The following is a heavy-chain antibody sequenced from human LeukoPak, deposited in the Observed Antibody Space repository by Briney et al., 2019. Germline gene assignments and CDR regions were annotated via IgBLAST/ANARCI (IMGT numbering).Heavy chain of an antibody. J-gene: IGHJ4*02. CDR1: GGSISSGGYY. CDR3: ARLGRYSSHFDY. Sequence: SSETLSLTCTVSGGSISSGGYYWSWIRQHPGKGLEWIGYIYYSGSTYYNPSLKSRVTISVDTSKNQFSLKLSSVTAADTAVYYCARLGRYSSHFDYWGQGTLVTASS. CDR2: IYYSGST. D-gene: IGHD6-19*01. V-gene: IGHV4-31*03.